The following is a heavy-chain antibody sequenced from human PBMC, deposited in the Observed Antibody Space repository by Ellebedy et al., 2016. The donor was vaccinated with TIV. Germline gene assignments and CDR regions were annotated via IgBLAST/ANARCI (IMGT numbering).Heavy chain of an antibody. CDR2: IFYSVST. V-gene: IGHV4-59*01. J-gene: IGHJ3*02. CDR1: GGSMKNYY. Sequence: MPSETLSLTCTVSGGSMKNYYWTWIRQPPGKGLEWLGQIFYSVSTNYNPSLKSRVTLSGDTSKNQFSLRLSSVTAADTAVYYCARRKITVFGETDAFDIWGQGTVVTVSS. D-gene: IGHD3-3*01. CDR3: ARRKITVFGETDAFDI.